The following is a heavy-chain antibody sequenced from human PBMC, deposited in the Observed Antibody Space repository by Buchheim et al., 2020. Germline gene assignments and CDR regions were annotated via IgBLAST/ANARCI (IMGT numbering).Heavy chain of an antibody. CDR3: ASKGFYYYYGMDV. Sequence: EVQLVESGGGLVQPGGSLRLSCAASGFTFSNYWMSWVRQAPGKGLEWVANIKQDGSEKYYVDSVKGRFTISRDNAKNSLYLKMSSLRAEDTAVYYCASKGFYYYYGMDVWGRGTT. V-gene: IGHV3-7*01. CDR2: IKQDGSEK. CDR1: GFTFSNYW. J-gene: IGHJ6*02.